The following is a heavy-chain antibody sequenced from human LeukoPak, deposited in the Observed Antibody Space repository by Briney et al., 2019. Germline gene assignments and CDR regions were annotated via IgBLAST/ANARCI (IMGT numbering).Heavy chain of an antibody. CDR2: ISSNGGST. CDR1: GFTFSSYW. Sequence: GGSLRLSCAASGFTFSSYWMHWVRQAPGKGLEYVSAISSNGGSTYYADSVKGRFTTSRDNSKNTLYLQMSSLRAEDTAVYYCVKVPGCSSTSCSYYFDYWGQGTLVTVSS. V-gene: IGHV3-64D*06. CDR3: VKVPGCSSTSCSYYFDY. D-gene: IGHD2-2*01. J-gene: IGHJ4*02.